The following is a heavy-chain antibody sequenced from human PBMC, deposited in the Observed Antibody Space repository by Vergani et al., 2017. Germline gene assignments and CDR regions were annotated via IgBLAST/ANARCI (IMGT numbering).Heavy chain of an antibody. CDR1: GFTFSSYA. D-gene: IGHD4-11*01. J-gene: IGHJ5*02. V-gene: IGHV3-23*01. CDR2: ISGSGGST. Sequence: EVQLLESGGGLVQPGGSLRLSCAASGFTFSSYAMSWVRPAPGKGLEWVSAISGSGGSTYYADSVKGRFTISRDNAKNSLFLQMNSLRAEDTAVYYCARGYYSNYIGWFDPWGQGTLVIVSS. CDR3: ARGYYSNYIGWFDP.